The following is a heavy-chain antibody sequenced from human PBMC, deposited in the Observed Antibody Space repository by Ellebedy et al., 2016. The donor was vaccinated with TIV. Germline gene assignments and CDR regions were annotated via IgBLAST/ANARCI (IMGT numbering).Heavy chain of an antibody. D-gene: IGHD3-9*01. V-gene: IGHV4-59*08. Sequence: MPSETLSLTCTVSGGSISSYYWSWIRQPPGKGLEWIGYIYYSGSTNYNPSLKSPVTISVDTSKNQFSLKLSSVTSADTAVYYCARQGRCFDWFPWFDPWGQGTLVSVSS. CDR3: ARQGRCFDWFPWFDP. CDR2: IYYSGST. CDR1: GGSISSYY. J-gene: IGHJ5*02.